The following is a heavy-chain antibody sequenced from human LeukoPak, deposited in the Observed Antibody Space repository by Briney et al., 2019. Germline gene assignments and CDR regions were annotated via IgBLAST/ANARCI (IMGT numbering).Heavy chain of an antibody. CDR1: GFTFTSYA. CDR2: ISGSVGRT. J-gene: IGHJ6*02. V-gene: IGHV3-23*01. D-gene: IGHD4-17*01. Sequence: GRSLRLSCAASGFTFTSYAMSWVRQAPGKGLEWVSAISGSVGRTSYADSVKGRFTISRDNSKNTLYLQMNSLRAEDTAVYYCANSTYYGDYGYYYGMDVWGQGTTVTVSS. CDR3: ANSTYYGDYGYYYGMDV.